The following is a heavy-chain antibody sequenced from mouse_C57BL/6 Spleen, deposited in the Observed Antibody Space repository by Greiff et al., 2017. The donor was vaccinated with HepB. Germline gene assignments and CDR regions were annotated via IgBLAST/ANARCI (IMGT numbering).Heavy chain of an antibody. Sequence: QVQLKQPGAELVRPGSSVKLSCKASGYTFTSYWMHWVKQRPIQGLEWIGNIDPSDSETHYNQKFKDKATLTVDKSSSTAYMQLSSLTSEDSAVYYCASEDRSYYFDYWGQGTTLTVSS. V-gene: IGHV1-52*01. CDR1: GYTFTSYW. CDR3: ASEDRSYYFDY. CDR2: IDPSDSET. J-gene: IGHJ2*01.